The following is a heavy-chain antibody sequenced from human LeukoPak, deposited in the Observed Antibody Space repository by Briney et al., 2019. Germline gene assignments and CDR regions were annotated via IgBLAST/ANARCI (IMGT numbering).Heavy chain of an antibody. CDR3: ARHLGSSPYYYYYGMDV. J-gene: IGHJ6*02. V-gene: IGHV5-51*01. CDR1: GYSFTSYW. Sequence: GESLKISCKGSGYSFTSYWIGWVLQMPGKGLEWMGIIYPGDSDTRYSPSFQGQVTISADKSISTAYLQWSSLKASDTAMYYCARHLGSSPYYYYYGMDVWGQGTTVTVSS. CDR2: IYPGDSDT. D-gene: IGHD6-13*01.